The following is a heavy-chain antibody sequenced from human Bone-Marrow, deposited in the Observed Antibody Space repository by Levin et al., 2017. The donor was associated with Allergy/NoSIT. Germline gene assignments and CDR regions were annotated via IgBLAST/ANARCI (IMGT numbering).Heavy chain of an antibody. CDR3: AQDLISAAGTPFYFDH. CDR1: GFTFSSYV. V-gene: IGHV3-23*01. D-gene: IGHD6-13*01. CDR2: ISGSGDST. J-gene: IGHJ4*02. Sequence: GESLKISCAASGFTFSSYVMSWVRRAPGKGLEFVSGISGSGDSTFYGDSVKGRFTISRDNSKNTVFLQMNSLRAEDTAVYYCAQDLISAAGTPFYFDHWGQGTLVTVSS.